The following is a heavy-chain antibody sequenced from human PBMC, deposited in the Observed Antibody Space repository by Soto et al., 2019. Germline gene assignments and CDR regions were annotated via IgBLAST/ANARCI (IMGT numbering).Heavy chain of an antibody. D-gene: IGHD6-19*01. CDR1: GFIFSSYW. CDR2: IKQDGSAM. J-gene: IGHJ5*02. CDR3: AAWITSAWSA. V-gene: IGHV3-7*05. Sequence: DVQLVESGGGLVQPGGSLRLSCVGSGFIFSSYWMNWVRQAPGKGLEWVANIKQDGSAMYYVDSVKGRFTISRDNAKNSLYLQMNSLRFEDTAVYFCAAWITSAWSAWGQGTLVTVSS.